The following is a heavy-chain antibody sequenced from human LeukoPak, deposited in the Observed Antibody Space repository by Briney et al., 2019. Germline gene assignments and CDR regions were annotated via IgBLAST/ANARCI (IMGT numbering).Heavy chain of an antibody. CDR3: ARVGATGTTSPFDY. D-gene: IGHD1-1*01. CDR1: GYTFTGYY. V-gene: IGHV1-2*02. J-gene: IGHJ4*02. CDR2: INPNRGGT. Sequence: ASVKVSRKASGYTFTGYYIHWVRQAPGQGLEWMGWINPNRGGTNYAQKFQGRVTMTRDTSISTAYMELSRLRSDDTAVYYCARVGATGTTSPFDYWGQGTLVTVSS.